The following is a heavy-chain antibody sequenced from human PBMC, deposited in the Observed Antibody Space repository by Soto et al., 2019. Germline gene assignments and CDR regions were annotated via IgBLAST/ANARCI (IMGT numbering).Heavy chain of an antibody. D-gene: IGHD2-15*01. CDR2: IRSKAYGGTT. J-gene: IGHJ4*02. V-gene: IGHV3-49*03. Sequence: GGVLRLSCTAAGFTCGDYAISWFRQARGRGLGWVGFIRSKAYGGTTEYAASVKGRFTISRDDSKSIAYLQMNSMKTEDTAVYYCTRALSVVVVAATADYWGQGTLVTVSS. CDR1: GFTCGDYA. CDR3: TRALSVVVVAATADY.